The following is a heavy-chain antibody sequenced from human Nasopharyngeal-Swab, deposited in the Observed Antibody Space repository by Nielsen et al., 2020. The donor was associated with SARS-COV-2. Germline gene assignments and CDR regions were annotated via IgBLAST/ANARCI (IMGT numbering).Heavy chain of an antibody. J-gene: IGHJ6*03. D-gene: IGHD6-19*01. CDR1: GYTFTGYY. Sequence: ASVKVSCKASGYTFTGYYMHWVRQAPGQGLEWMGRLNPNSGGTNYAQKFQGRVTITRDTYISTAYMELSRLRSDDTAVYYCARDDSRGWYGYYYDMDVWGKGTTVTVSS. V-gene: IGHV1-2*06. CDR2: LNPNSGGT. CDR3: ARDDSRGWYGYYYDMDV.